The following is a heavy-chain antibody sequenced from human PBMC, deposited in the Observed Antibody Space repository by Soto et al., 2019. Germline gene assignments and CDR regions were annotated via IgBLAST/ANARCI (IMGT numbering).Heavy chain of an antibody. Sequence: QVQLVQSGAEMKKPGSSVTVSCKVFGGTFISYSFSWVRQAPGQGPEWMGGIIPIFGTPNYAQKFQGRVTITAYGSTSTAYMALSRLRSGDTAVYYCAGAVWRGYSEYYYGMDVWGQGTTVTVSS. CDR1: GGTFISYS. J-gene: IGHJ6*02. V-gene: IGHV1-69*01. CDR3: AGAVWRGYSEYYYGMDV. D-gene: IGHD3-3*01. CDR2: IIPIFGTP.